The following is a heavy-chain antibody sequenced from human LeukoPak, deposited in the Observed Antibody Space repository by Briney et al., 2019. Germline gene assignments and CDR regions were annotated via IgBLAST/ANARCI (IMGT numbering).Heavy chain of an antibody. CDR2: IRYDGRNK. CDR1: GFTFSSYG. J-gene: IGHJ4*02. D-gene: IGHD3-16*02. Sequence: GGSLRLSCAASGFTFSSYGMHWVRQAPSKGLEWVAFIRYDGRNKYYADSVKCRFTISRDNSKNTLYLQMNSVRAEDTAVYYCAKDLMVITFGGVIANDDYWGQGTLVTVSS. V-gene: IGHV3-30*02. CDR3: AKDLMVITFGGVIANDDY.